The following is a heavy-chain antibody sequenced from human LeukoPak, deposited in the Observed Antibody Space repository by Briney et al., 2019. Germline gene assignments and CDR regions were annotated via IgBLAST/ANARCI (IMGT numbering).Heavy chain of an antibody. CDR3: AGKREYYYYYMDV. Sequence: QPSETLSLTCTVSGGSISSSSYYWGWIRQPPGKGLEWIGSIYYSGSTYYNPSLKSRVTISVDTSKNQFSLKLSSVTAADTAVYYCAGKREYYYYYMDVWGKGTTVTVSS. V-gene: IGHV4-39*07. J-gene: IGHJ6*03. CDR1: GGSISSSSYY. D-gene: IGHD1-26*01. CDR2: IYYSGST.